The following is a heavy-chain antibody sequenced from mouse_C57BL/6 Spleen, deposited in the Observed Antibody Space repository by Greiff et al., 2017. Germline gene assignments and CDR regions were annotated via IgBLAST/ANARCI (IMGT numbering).Heavy chain of an antibody. CDR1: GYTFTSYW. D-gene: IGHD2-3*01. CDR2: IDPSDSYT. V-gene: IGHV1-59*01. Sequence: VQLQQPGAELVRPGPSVKLSCKASGYTFTSYWMHWVKQRPGQGLEWIGVIDPSDSYTNYNQKFKGKATLTVDTSSSTAYMQLSSLTSEDSAVYYCARRMVYDCYSYFDYWGQGTTLTVSS. CDR3: ARRMVYDCYSYFDY. J-gene: IGHJ2*01.